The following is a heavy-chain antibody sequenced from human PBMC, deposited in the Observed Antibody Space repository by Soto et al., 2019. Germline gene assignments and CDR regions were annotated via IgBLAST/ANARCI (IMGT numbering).Heavy chain of an antibody. J-gene: IGHJ6*03. V-gene: IGHV3-7*01. CDR2: IKQDGSEK. D-gene: IGHD6-13*01. Sequence: GGSLRLSCAASGFTFSSYWMSWVRQAPGKGLEWVANIKQDGSEKYYVDSVKGRFTISRDNAKNSLYLQMNSLRAEDTAVYYCARDYSSSLGNYYYMDVWGKGTTVTVSS. CDR3: ARDYSSSLGNYYYMDV. CDR1: GFTFSSYW.